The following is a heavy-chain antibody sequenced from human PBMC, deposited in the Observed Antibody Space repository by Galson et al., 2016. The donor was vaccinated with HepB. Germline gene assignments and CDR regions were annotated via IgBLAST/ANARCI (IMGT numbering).Heavy chain of an antibody. Sequence: SLRLSCAASAFTFSTYVMHWVRQAPGKGLEWVALVSYDGRIEYNADSVKGRFTISRDNSKNTLYLQMNSLRAEDTAVYYCAKATSSTSWGQGTLVTVSS. CDR3: AKATSSTS. CDR2: VSYDGRIE. J-gene: IGHJ4*02. V-gene: IGHV3-30*04. CDR1: AFTFSTYV. D-gene: IGHD2-2*01.